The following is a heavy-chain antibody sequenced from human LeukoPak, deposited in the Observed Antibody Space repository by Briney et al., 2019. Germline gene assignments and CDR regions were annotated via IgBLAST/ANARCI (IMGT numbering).Heavy chain of an antibody. CDR2: IKQDGSEK. J-gene: IGHJ1*01. CDR1: GFTFSSYL. CDR3: AREMKGYCSGGSCRLFQH. D-gene: IGHD2-15*01. Sequence: PGGSLRLSCAASGFTFSSYLMSWVRQAPGKGLEWVANIKQDGSEKYYVDSVKGRFTISRDNAKNSLYLQMNSLRAEDTAVYYCAREMKGYCSGGSCRLFQHWGQGTLVTVSS. V-gene: IGHV3-7*01.